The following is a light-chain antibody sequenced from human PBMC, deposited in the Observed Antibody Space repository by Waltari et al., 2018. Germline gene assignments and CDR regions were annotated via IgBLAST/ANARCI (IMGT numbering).Light chain of an antibody. V-gene: IGLV2-8*01. Sequence: QSALTQPPSASGSLGQSVTISCTGTSSDVGGYNYVSWYQQHPGKAPQLMIHEVTKRPSGVPDRFSGSKSGNTASLTVSGLQAEDEADYYCCSYAGSNTYVFGTGTKVIVL. CDR3: CSYAGSNTYV. J-gene: IGLJ1*01. CDR1: SSDVGGYNY. CDR2: EVT.